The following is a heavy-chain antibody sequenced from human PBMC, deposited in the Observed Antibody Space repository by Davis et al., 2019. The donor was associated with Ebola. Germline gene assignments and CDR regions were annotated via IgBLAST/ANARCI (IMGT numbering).Heavy chain of an antibody. D-gene: IGHD5-18*01. Sequence: PSETLSLTCAVYGGSFSGYYWSWIRQPPGKGLEWIGEINHSGSTNYNPSLKSRVTISVDTSKNQFSLKLSSVTAADTAVYYCATSSGYSYAPSNWGQGTLVTVSS. CDR2: INHSGST. CDR1: GGSFSGYY. CDR3: ATSSGYSYAPSN. V-gene: IGHV4-34*01. J-gene: IGHJ4*02.